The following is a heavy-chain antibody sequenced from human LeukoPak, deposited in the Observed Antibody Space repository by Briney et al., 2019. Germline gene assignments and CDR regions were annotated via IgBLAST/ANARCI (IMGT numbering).Heavy chain of an antibody. CDR1: GGSISSYY. CDR3: ARFPPGIAAADDAFDI. Sequence: PSETLSLTCTVSGGSISSYYWSWIRQPPGRGLEWIGYIYYSGSTNYNPSLKSRVTISVDTSKNQFSLKLSSVTAADTAVYYCARFPPGIAAADDAFDIWGQGTMVTVSS. J-gene: IGHJ3*02. D-gene: IGHD6-13*01. V-gene: IGHV4-59*01. CDR2: IYYSGST.